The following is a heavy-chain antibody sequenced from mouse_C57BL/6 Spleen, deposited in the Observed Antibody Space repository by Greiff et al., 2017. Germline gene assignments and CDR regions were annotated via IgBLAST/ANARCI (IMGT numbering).Heavy chain of an antibody. D-gene: IGHD2-4*01. Sequence: VQLQQSGPELVKPGASVKISCKASGYTFTDYYMNWVKQSHGKSLEWIGDINPNNGGTSYNQKFKGKATLTVDKSSSTAYMELRSLTSEDSAVYYCADDYDGGFAYWGQGTLVTVSA. J-gene: IGHJ3*01. CDR3: ADDYDGGFAY. CDR2: INPNNGGT. CDR1: GYTFTDYY. V-gene: IGHV1-26*01.